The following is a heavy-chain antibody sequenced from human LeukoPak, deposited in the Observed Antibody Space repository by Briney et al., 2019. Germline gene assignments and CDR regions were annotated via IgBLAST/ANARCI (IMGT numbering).Heavy chain of an antibody. V-gene: IGHV3-30*02. D-gene: IGHD3-10*01. CDR1: GFTFSSYG. CDR2: IRYDGSNK. J-gene: IGHJ4*02. Sequence: QPGGSLRLSCAASGFTFSSYGMHWVRQAPGKGLEWVAFIRYDGSNKYYADSVKGRFTISRDNSKNTLYLQMNSLRAEDTATYYCARDLERGLGDLSEYWGQGTLVTVSS. CDR3: ARDLERGLGDLSEY.